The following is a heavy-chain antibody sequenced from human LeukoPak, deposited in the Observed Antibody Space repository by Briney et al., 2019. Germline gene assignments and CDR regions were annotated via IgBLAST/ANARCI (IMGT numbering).Heavy chain of an antibody. D-gene: IGHD3/OR15-3a*01. CDR1: GFTFTSYW. J-gene: IGHJ2*01. Sequence: GGSLRLSCAASGFTFTSYWMHWVRQAPGKGLVWVSRMNSDGSRTSYADSVKGRFTISRDNAKNTLYLQMNSLRAEDTAVYYCARDSAWTTFDLWGRGTLVTVSS. CDR3: ARDSAWTTFDL. V-gene: IGHV3-74*01. CDR2: MNSDGSRT.